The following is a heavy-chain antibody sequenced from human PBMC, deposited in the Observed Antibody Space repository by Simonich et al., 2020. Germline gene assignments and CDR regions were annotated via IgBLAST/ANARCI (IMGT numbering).Heavy chain of an antibody. Sequence: EVQLVESGGGLVKPGGSLRLSCAASGFTFSSYSMNWVRQAPGKGLEWVSSIISSSSYIYYADVVKGRFTISRDNAKNSLYLQMNSLRAEDTAVYYCARWIAVAGTGAYGMDVWGQGTTVTVSS. CDR2: IISSSSYI. D-gene: IGHD6-19*01. J-gene: IGHJ6*02. V-gene: IGHV3-21*01. CDR1: GFTFSSYS. CDR3: ARWIAVAGTGAYGMDV.